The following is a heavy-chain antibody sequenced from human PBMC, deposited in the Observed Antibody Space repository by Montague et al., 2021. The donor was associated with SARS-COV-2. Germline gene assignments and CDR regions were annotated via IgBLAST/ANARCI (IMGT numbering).Heavy chain of an antibody. CDR3: ARDHYDILTGYYY. CDR1: GFTFSSYS. Sequence: SLRLSCAASGFTFSSYSMNWVRQAPGEGLEWVSSISSSSSYIYYADSVTGRFTISRDNAKNSLYLQMNSLRAEDTAVYYCARDHYDILTGYYYWGQGTLVTVSS. CDR2: ISSSSSYI. D-gene: IGHD3-9*01. V-gene: IGHV3-21*01. J-gene: IGHJ4*02.